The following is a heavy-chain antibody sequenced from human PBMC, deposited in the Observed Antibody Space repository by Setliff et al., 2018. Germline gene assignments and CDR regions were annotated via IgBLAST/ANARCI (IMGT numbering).Heavy chain of an antibody. Sequence: NPSETLSLTCSVSGGSISSYFWNWVRQPAGKGLEWIGRIYSNENTNYNPSLKSRVTMSTDTSKNQLSLKLSSVTAADTAVYYCARSMIQRNYYCGLDVWGQGTTVTVSS. V-gene: IGHV4-4*07. CDR3: ARSMIQRNYYCGLDV. CDR1: GGSISSYF. CDR2: IYSNENT. D-gene: IGHD3-16*01. J-gene: IGHJ6*02.